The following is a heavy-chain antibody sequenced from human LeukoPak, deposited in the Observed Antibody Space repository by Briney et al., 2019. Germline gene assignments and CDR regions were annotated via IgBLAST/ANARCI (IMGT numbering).Heavy chain of an antibody. J-gene: IGHJ4*02. Sequence: GGSLRLSCAASGFTVSSNYMSWLRQAPGKGLEWVSVIYSDGSIYYADSVKGRFTISRDNSKNTLYLQMNSLRAEDTAVYYCARDAAAVAGLDYWGQGTLVTVSS. CDR1: GFTVSSNY. CDR3: ARDAAAVAGLDY. D-gene: IGHD6-19*01. V-gene: IGHV3-53*01. CDR2: IYSDGSI.